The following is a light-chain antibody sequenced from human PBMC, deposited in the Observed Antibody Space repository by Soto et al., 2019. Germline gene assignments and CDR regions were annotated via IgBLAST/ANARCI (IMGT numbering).Light chain of an antibody. J-gene: IGLJ1*01. CDR1: SSDVGGYKS. Sequence: QSALTRPASVSGSPGQSITISCTGTSSDVGGYKSVSWYQQHPDKAPKLMIYEVSNRPSGVSNRFSGSKSGNTASLTISGLQAEDEADYYCSSYTSSSTPYVFGTGTKVTVL. CDR2: EVS. CDR3: SSYTSSSTPYV. V-gene: IGLV2-14*01.